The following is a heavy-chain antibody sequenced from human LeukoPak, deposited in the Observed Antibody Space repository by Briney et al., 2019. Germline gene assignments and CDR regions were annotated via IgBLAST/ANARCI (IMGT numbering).Heavy chain of an antibody. V-gene: IGHV1-69*02. CDR1: GGTFSSYT. J-gene: IGHJ4*02. D-gene: IGHD6-13*01. CDR2: IIPMLGIA. CDR3: ARGTAIAAAVAVY. Sequence: VAXVKVSCKASGGTFSSYTISWVRQARGQGVEGRGRIIPMLGIAKYAQKFEGRVTITADKSTSTPYMLLSSLRSEDTAVYYCARGTAIAAAVAVYWGQGTLVTVSS.